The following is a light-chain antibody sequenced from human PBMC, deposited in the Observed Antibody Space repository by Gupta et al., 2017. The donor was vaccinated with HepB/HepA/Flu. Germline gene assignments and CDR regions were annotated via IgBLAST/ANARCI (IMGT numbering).Light chain of an antibody. CDR3: QQFYSIPVT. CDR2: WAS. CDR1: RSVLYPSNNKNH. V-gene: IGKV4-1*01. Sequence: DIVMTQSPDSLAVSLGGRATINCKSSRSVLYPSNNKNHLAWYQQKSGQPPKLLIYWASTRESGVPDRFSGSGSGTDFTLPISSLQAEDVAVYFCQQFYSIPVTFGGGTKVEIK. J-gene: IGKJ4*01.